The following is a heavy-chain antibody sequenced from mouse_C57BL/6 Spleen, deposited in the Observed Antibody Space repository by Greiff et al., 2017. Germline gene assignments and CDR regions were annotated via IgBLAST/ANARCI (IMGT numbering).Heavy chain of an antibody. D-gene: IGHD2-1*01. CDR2: IWSGGST. J-gene: IGHJ4*01. Sequence: VQLPQSGPGLVQPSQSLSISCTVSGFSLTSYGVHWVRPSPGKGLEWLGLIWSGGSTDYNAAFRSRLSISKDNSNSQVFFKMNSLQADDTAIYYCATNGYYGNYENAMDYWGQGTSVTVSS. V-gene: IGHV2-2*01. CDR3: ATNGYYGNYENAMDY. CDR1: GFSLTSYG.